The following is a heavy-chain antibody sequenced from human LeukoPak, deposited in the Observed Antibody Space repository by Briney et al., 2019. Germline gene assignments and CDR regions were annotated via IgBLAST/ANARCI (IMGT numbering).Heavy chain of an antibody. Sequence: PSETLSLTCAVYGGSFSDYFWGWIRQPPGKGLEWIGEINHSGRTYYNPSLKSRVTISVDTSKNQFSLNLSFVTAADTAVYYCARDVVVVPAAIHYGMDVWGQGTTVTVSS. CDR2: INHSGRT. J-gene: IGHJ6*02. CDR3: ARDVVVVPAAIHYGMDV. D-gene: IGHD2-2*01. V-gene: IGHV4-34*01. CDR1: GGSFSDYF.